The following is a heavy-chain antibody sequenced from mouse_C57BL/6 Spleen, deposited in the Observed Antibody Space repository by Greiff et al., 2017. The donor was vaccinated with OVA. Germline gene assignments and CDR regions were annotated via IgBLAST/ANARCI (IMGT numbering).Heavy chain of an antibody. V-gene: IGHV1-64*01. CDR3: ARSSYSNNYFDY. J-gene: IGHJ2*01. Sequence: QVHVKQPGAELVKPGASVKLSCKASGYTFTSYWMHWVKQRPGQGLEWIGMIHPNSGSTNYNEKFKSKATLTVDKSSSTAYMQLSSLTSEDSAVYYCARSSYSNNYFDYWGQGTTLTVSS. CDR1: GYTFTSYW. CDR2: IHPNSGST. D-gene: IGHD2-5*01.